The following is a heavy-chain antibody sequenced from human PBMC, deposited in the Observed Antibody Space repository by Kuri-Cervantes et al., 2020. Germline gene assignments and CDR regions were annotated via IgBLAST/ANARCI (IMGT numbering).Heavy chain of an antibody. CDR3: ARNTIWFGELARFDP. J-gene: IGHJ5*02. CDR1: GGSISSYY. CDR2: IYYSGST. Sequence: GSLRLSCTVFGGSISSYYWSWIRQPPGKGLEWIGYIYYSGSTNYNPSLKSRVTISVDTSKNQFSLKLSSVTAADTAVYYCARNTIWFGELARFDPWGQGTLVTVAS. D-gene: IGHD3-10*01. V-gene: IGHV4-59*01.